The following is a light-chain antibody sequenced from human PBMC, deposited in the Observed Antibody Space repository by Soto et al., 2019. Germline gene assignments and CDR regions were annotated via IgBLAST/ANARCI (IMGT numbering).Light chain of an antibody. V-gene: IGKV3-20*01. CDR3: QQYGKSRFI. CDR2: GAS. CDR1: QSVSSSY. J-gene: IGKJ3*01. Sequence: IVLPQSPGTLSLSPGERATLSCRASQSVSSSYLAWYQQKAGQPPRLLIYGASSRATGIPDRFSGSGSGTDFTLTISRLEPEDFAVYYCQQYGKSRFIFGPGTKVDI.